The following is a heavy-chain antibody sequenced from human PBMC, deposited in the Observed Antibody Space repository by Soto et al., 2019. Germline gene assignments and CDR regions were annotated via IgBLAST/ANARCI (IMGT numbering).Heavy chain of an antibody. CDR1: GYTFTSYA. CDR2: INAGNGNT. V-gene: IGHV1-3*01. J-gene: IGHJ6*02. D-gene: IGHD2-21*02. CDR3: AWDLRDRPLYYSYYGMDV. Sequence: QVQLVQSGAEVKKPGASVKVSCKASGYTFTSYAMHWVRQAPGQRLEWMGWINAGNGNTKYSQKFQGRVTITRDTSASTADMELSSLRSEDTAVYYCAWDLRDRPLYYSYYGMDVWGQGTTVTVSS.